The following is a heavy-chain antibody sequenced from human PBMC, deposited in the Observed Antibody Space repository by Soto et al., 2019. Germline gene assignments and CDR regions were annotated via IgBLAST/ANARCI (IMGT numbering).Heavy chain of an antibody. Sequence: QVQLVQSGAEVKKPGASVKVSCKASGYTFTSYGISWVRQAPGQGLEWMGWISAYNGNTNYAQKLQGRVTMTTDTSRSPGYMGVRRRSSDDTAVYYCARGVFRYNCGSPDYWGQGTLVTVSS. CDR3: ARGVFRYNCGSPDY. D-gene: IGHD1-20*01. CDR1: GYTFTSYG. CDR2: ISAYNGNT. V-gene: IGHV1-18*01. J-gene: IGHJ4*02.